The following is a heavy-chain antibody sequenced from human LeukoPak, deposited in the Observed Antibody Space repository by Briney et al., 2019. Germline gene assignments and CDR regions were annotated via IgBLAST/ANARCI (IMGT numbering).Heavy chain of an antibody. Sequence: GGSLRLSCAASGFTVSSYSMNWVRQAPGKGLEWVSSISSSSSYIYYADSVKDRFTISRDNAKNSLYLQMNSLRAEDTAVYYCASREVGWSGYFDYYYGMDVWGQGPTVTVSS. D-gene: IGHD3-3*01. CDR3: ASREVGWSGYFDYYYGMDV. CDR2: ISSSSSYI. CDR1: GFTVSSYS. J-gene: IGHJ6*02. V-gene: IGHV3-21*01.